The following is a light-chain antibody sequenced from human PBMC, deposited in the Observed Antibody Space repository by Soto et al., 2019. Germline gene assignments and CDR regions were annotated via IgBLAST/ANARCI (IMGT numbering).Light chain of an antibody. CDR1: QSVDSNF. J-gene: IGKJ2*01. Sequence: ENVLTQSPGTLSLSPGERAPLSCRASQSVDSNFLAWYQQKPGQAPRLLIYGASTRAAGVPDRFSGSGSGTDFTLTITRLAPEDFAVYYCQQYGRSPLMYTFGQGTKLGVK. V-gene: IGKV3-20*01. CDR2: GAS. CDR3: QQYGRSPLMYT.